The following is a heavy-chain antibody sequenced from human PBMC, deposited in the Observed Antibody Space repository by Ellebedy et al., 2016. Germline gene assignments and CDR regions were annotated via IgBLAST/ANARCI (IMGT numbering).Heavy chain of an antibody. CDR1: GFTFSSYA. D-gene: IGHD3-9*01. J-gene: IGHJ6*02. V-gene: IGHV3-30*03. CDR2: ISYDGSNK. Sequence: GGSLRLXCAASGFTFSSYAMSWVRQAPGKGLEWVAVISYDGSNKYYADSVKGRFTISRDNSKNTLYLQMNSLRAEDTAVYYCVRDILTGYYPYYYYYGMDVWGQGTTVTVSS. CDR3: VRDILTGYYPYYYYYGMDV.